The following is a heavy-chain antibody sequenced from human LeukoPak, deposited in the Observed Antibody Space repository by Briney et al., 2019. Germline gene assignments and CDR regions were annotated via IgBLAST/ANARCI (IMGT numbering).Heavy chain of an antibody. CDR1: GYTFTSYD. CDR3: ARGPPVPIAAAGRVDY. J-gene: IGHJ4*02. Sequence: ASVKVSCKASGYTFTSYDINWVRQATGQGLEWMGWMNPNSGNTGYAQKFQGRVTMTRDTSISTAYMELSRLRSDDTAVYYCARGPPVPIAAAGRVDYWGQGTLVTVSS. D-gene: IGHD6-13*01. V-gene: IGHV1-8*01. CDR2: MNPNSGNT.